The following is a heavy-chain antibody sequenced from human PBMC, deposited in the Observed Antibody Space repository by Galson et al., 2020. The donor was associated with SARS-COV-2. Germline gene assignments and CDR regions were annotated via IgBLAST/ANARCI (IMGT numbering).Heavy chain of an antibody. CDR3: GRDVYDFWGGYSGGSYYMDV. Sequence: SQTLSLTCTVSGASMSASSHYWGWIRQPPGKGLEWIGSLFYSGSSYYNPSLNSRVTISIDASMNQFSLKLKAVTAADTAVYYCGRDVYDFWGGYSGGSYYMDVWGKGTTVIVSS. V-gene: IGHV4-39*07. CDR2: LFYSGSS. D-gene: IGHD3-3*01. CDR1: GASMSASSHY. J-gene: IGHJ6*03.